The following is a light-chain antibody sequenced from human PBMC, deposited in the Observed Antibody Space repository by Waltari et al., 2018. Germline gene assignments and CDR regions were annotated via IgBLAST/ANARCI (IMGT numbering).Light chain of an antibody. CDR3: CSYAGSYTWV. CDR1: TNDLGSSNY. Sequence: SALTPPRSVSGSPGQSVTISCTGTTNDLGSSNYVSWYQQHPGKAPKLIILDVTKRPSGVPDRLSGSKSGNTASLTISGLRAEDEAEYYCCSYAGSYTWVFGGGTKLTVV. V-gene: IGLV2-11*01. J-gene: IGLJ3*02. CDR2: DVT.